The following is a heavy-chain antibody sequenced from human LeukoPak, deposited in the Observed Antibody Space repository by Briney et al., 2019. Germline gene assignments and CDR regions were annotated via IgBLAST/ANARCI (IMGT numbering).Heavy chain of an antibody. J-gene: IGHJ3*02. CDR3: ARARYRWLRYDAFDI. V-gene: IGHV1-69*10. D-gene: IGHD5-12*01. Sequence: SVKVSCKASGGTFSSYAISWVRQAPGQGLEWMGRIIPILGVANYAQKFQGRVTITADKSTSTAYMELSSLRSEDTAVYYCARARYRWLRYDAFDIWGQGTMVTVSS. CDR1: GGTFSSYA. CDR2: IIPILGVA.